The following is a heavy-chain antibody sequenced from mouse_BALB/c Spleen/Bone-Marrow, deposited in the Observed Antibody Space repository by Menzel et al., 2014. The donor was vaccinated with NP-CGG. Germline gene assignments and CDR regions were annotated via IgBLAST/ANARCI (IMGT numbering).Heavy chain of an antibody. Sequence: EVQLQQSGPDLVKPSQSLSLTCPVTGYSITSGYSWHWIRQFPGNKLEWMGYIHYSGSTNYNPSLKSRISITRDTSKNHCFLWLNIVSTVNTPPYYCVVSTGLDPATMDYTGHKDPVTASS. CDR1: GYSITSGYS. D-gene: IGHD2-3*01. J-gene: IGHJ4*01. CDR2: IHYSGST. V-gene: IGHV3-1*02. CDR3: VVSTGLDPATMDY.